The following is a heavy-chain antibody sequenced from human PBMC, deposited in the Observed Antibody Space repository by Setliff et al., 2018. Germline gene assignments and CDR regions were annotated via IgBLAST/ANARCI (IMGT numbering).Heavy chain of an antibody. Sequence: PSETLSLTCTVSDDSFTSSRSYWGWIRQAPGSGLEWIGRISYSGTPYYNASVESRVTISIDTSRNQFSLELRSVTVADTATYYCVRPGGTTVVARHFDYWGSGILVTVSS. CDR1: DDSFTSSRSY. CDR3: VRPGGTTVVARHFDY. V-gene: IGHV4-39*01. J-gene: IGHJ4*01. CDR2: ISYSGTP. D-gene: IGHD4-17*01.